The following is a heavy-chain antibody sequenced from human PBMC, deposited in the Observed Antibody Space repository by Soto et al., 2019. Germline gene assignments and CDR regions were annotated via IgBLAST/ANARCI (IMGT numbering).Heavy chain of an antibody. J-gene: IGHJ4*02. Sequence: NPSETLSLTGTVSGDSSKHYYWSWIRQPPGKRLEWIGYIYYTGSTTYNPSLESRVTMSVDTSKNQFYLKLRSVDAADTAVYYCAKYRRTEEEGFTLDSWGRGTLVTVS. CDR1: GDSSKHYY. D-gene: IGHD3-16*02. CDR2: IYYTGST. CDR3: AKYRRTEEEGFTLDS. V-gene: IGHV4-59*01.